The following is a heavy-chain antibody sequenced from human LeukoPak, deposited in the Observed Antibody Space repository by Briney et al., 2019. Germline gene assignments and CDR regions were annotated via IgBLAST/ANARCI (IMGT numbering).Heavy chain of an antibody. Sequence: PGVSLRLSCAASGFTFSSYAMHWVRQAPGKGLEGVAVISYDGSNKYYADSVKGRFTISRDNSKNTLYLQMNSLRAEDTAVYYCARERVVEVVVVPAEFWFDPWGQGTLVTVSS. CDR3: ARERVVEVVVVPAEFWFDP. CDR1: GFTFSSYA. J-gene: IGHJ5*02. D-gene: IGHD2-2*01. V-gene: IGHV3-30-3*01. CDR2: ISYDGSNK.